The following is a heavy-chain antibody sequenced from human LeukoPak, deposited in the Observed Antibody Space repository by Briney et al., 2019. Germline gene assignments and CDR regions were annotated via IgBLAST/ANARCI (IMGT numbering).Heavy chain of an antibody. V-gene: IGHV3-21*01. CDR3: ARVYLPTSYYYYYYMDV. CDR1: GFTFSSYS. J-gene: IGHJ6*03. CDR2: ISSSSSYI. Sequence: GGSLRLSCAASGFTFSSYSMNWVRQAPGKGLEWVSSISSSSSYIYYADALKGRFTIPRDNAKNSLYMQMNSVRAEDTAVYYCARVYLPTSYYYYYYMDVWGKGPTVTVSS. D-gene: IGHD3-16*01.